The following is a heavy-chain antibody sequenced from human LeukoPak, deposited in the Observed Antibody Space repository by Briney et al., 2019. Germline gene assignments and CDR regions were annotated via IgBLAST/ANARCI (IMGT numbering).Heavy chain of an antibody. CDR1: GGTFSSYA. CDR3: ARRGRATNDLDH. J-gene: IGHJ4*02. V-gene: IGHV1-69*13. Sequence: GASVKVSCKASGGTFSSYAISWVRQAPGQGLEWMGGIIPIFGTANYAQKFQGRVTITADESTSTAYMELSSLRSEDTAVYYCARRGRATNDLDHWGQGTLVTVSS. CDR2: IIPIFGTA. D-gene: IGHD2-15*01.